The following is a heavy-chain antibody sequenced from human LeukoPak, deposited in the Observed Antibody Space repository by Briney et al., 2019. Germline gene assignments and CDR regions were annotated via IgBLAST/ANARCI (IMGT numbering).Heavy chain of an antibody. CDR3: AKASWVSSADAVL. V-gene: IGHV3-23*01. Sequence: GGSLTLSCAASGFTFSSYAMSWVRGAPARGLEWVSSLRGNGDTFYADSVEGRFTLSRDESRNTVYLHLSNLRVEDTAIYYCAKASWVSSADAVLWGQGTVVTVSS. CDR1: GFTFSSYA. CDR2: LRGNGDT. J-gene: IGHJ4*02. D-gene: IGHD3-16*01.